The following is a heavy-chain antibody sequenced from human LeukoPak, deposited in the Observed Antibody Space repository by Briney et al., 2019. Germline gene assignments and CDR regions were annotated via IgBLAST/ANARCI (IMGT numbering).Heavy chain of an antibody. V-gene: IGHV3-21*01. J-gene: IGHJ4*02. CDR1: GFTFSNYN. D-gene: IGHD5-12*01. CDR3: ARDSGYSGYDFIVGCFDY. Sequence: TAGGSLRLSCAASGFTFSNYNMHWVRQAPGKGLEWVSSISSSSTYIYYADSVKGRFTFSRDNAKNSLYLQMNSLRAEDTAMYYCARDSGYSGYDFIVGCFDYWGQGTLVTVSS. CDR2: ISSSSTYI.